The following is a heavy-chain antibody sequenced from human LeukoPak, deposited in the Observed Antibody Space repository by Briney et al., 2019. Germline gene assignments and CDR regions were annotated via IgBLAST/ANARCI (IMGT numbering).Heavy chain of an antibody. D-gene: IGHD6-19*01. Sequence: ASVKVSCKASGYTFTSYDINWVRQATGQGLEWMGWMNPNSGNTGYAQKFQGRVTMTRNTSISTAYMELSSLRSEDTAVYYCARGISGWSSVPLVPVYGMDVWGQGTTVTVSS. CDR2: MNPNSGNT. CDR1: GYTFTSYD. V-gene: IGHV1-8*01. J-gene: IGHJ6*02. CDR3: ARGISGWSSVPLVPVYGMDV.